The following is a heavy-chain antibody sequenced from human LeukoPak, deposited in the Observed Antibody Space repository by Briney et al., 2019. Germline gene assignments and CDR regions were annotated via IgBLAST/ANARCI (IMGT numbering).Heavy chain of an antibody. Sequence: VASVKVSCKASGYTFTSYGISWVRQAPGQGLEWMGWISAYNGNTNYAQKLQGRVTMTTDTSTSTAYMELRSLRSDDTAVYYCAREGAPEWVGANYYYGMDVWGQGTTVTVSS. CDR2: ISAYNGNT. CDR1: GYTFTSYG. D-gene: IGHD1-26*01. V-gene: IGHV1-18*01. J-gene: IGHJ6*02. CDR3: AREGAPEWVGANYYYGMDV.